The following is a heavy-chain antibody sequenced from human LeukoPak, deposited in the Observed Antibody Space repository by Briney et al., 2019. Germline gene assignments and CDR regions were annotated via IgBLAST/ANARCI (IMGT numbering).Heavy chain of an antibody. CDR1: GFTFSNYG. J-gene: IGHJ4*02. D-gene: IGHD5-18*01. Sequence: PGGSLRLSCAASGFTFSNYGMHWVRQAPGKGLEWVAVISYDGSNKYYADSVKGRFTISRDNSKNTLYVQMNSLRAEDTAVYYCARVRVDTDIDALAYWGQGTLVTVSS. V-gene: IGHV3-30*03. CDR3: ARVRVDTDIDALAY. CDR2: ISYDGSNK.